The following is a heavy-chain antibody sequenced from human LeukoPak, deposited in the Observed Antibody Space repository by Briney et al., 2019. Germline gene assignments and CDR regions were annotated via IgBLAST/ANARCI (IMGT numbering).Heavy chain of an antibody. CDR1: GFIFSDYG. Sequence: GGSLRLSCAASGFIFSDYGMHWVRQAPGKGLDWVAFIRYDASNKYYADSVKGRFTISRDNSKNTLYLQMNSLRAEDTAVYYCAKDRGTYWGQGTLVTVSS. D-gene: IGHD3-10*01. CDR2: IRYDASNK. J-gene: IGHJ4*02. V-gene: IGHV3-30*02. CDR3: AKDRGTY.